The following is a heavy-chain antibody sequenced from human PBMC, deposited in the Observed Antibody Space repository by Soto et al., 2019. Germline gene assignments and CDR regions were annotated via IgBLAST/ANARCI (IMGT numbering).Heavy chain of an antibody. CDR1: GGSFSGYY. CDR3: ARGQAPRVRAFDI. J-gene: IGHJ3*02. V-gene: IGHV4-34*01. CDR2: INHSGST. D-gene: IGHD3-10*01. Sequence: QVQLQQWGAGLLKPSETLSLTCAVYGGSFSGYYWSWIRQPPGKGLEWIGEINHSGSTNYNPSLTSRVTLSVDTSKNQFSRKLSSVTAADTAVYSCARGQAPRVRAFDIWGQGTMVTVSS.